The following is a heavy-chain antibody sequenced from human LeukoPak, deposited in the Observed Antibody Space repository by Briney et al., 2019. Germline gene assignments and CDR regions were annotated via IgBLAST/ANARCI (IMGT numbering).Heavy chain of an antibody. CDR3: ARDRLGAASVAFDI. Sequence: SETLSLTCTVSGXSMSNYYWSWIRQPPGKGLEWIGYIYYSGSTNYSPSLKSRVTMSVDTSKNQFSLKLNSVTAADTAVYYCARDRLGAASVAFDIWGQGTMVTVSS. J-gene: IGHJ3*02. CDR1: GXSMSNYY. CDR2: IYYSGST. D-gene: IGHD6-13*01. V-gene: IGHV4-59*01.